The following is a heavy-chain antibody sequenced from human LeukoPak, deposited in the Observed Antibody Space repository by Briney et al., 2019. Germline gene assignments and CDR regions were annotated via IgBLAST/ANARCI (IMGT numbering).Heavy chain of an antibody. CDR1: GFTFSSYW. J-gene: IGHJ6*03. Sequence: PGGSLRLSCAASGFTFSSYWMSWVRQAPGKGLEWVANIKQDGSEKYYVDSVKGRFTISRDNATNSLYLQMNSLRAEDTAVYYCEAAGTVYYYYYMDVWGKGTTVTVSS. CDR2: IKQDGSEK. V-gene: IGHV3-7*01. D-gene: IGHD6-13*01. CDR3: EAAGTVYYYYYMDV.